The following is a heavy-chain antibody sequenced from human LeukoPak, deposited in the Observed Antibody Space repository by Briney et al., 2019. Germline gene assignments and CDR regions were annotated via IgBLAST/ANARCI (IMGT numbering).Heavy chain of an antibody. CDR2: IKSKTDGGTT. J-gene: IGHJ4*02. Sequence: PGGSLRLSCAASGFTFSNAWMSWVRQAPGKGLEWVGRIKSKTDGGTTDYAAPVKGRFTISRDDSKNTLYLQMNSLKTEDTAVYYCTTEYYYDSSGYYYVGYWGQGTLVTVSS. CDR3: TTEYYYDSSGYYYVGY. CDR1: GFTFSNAW. V-gene: IGHV3-15*01. D-gene: IGHD3-22*01.